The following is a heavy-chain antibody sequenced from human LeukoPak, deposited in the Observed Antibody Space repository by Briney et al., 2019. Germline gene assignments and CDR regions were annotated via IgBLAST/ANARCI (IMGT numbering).Heavy chain of an antibody. CDR3: ARDRGIPDY. D-gene: IGHD3-16*01. Sequence: PGGSLRLSCVASGFTFSSYEMNWVRQAPGKGLEGVSYISSSGSTMYYADSVKGRFTISRDNAKNSLYLQMNSLRAEDTAVYYCARDRGIPDYWGQGTLVTVSS. CDR2: ISSSGSTM. CDR1: GFTFSSYE. J-gene: IGHJ4*02. V-gene: IGHV3-48*03.